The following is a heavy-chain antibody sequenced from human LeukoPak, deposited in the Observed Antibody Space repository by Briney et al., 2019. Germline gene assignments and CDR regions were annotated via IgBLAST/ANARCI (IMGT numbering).Heavy chain of an antibody. CDR1: GFIFSNYE. CDR2: ISSSGSTI. J-gene: IGHJ4*02. CDR3: ARIYYYDSSGYSDY. D-gene: IGHD3-22*01. Sequence: GGSLRLSCAASGFIFSNYEMNWVRQAPGKGLEWVSYISSSGSTIYYADSVKGRFTISRDNAKNSLYLQMNNLRDEDTAVYYCARIYYYDSSGYSDYWGQGTLVTVSS. V-gene: IGHV3-48*03.